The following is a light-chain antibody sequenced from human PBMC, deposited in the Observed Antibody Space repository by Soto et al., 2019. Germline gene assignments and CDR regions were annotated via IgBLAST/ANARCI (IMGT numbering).Light chain of an antibody. J-gene: IGKJ2*01. CDR1: QSISRW. CDR2: DAS. Sequence: DIQMTQSPSTLSASVGDRVTITCRASQSISRWLAWYQQKPGKAPKLLIYDASRLESGVPSRVSGSGSGTEFTLTSSSVQPDECATYYCQQDNSYYTFGQGTKLEIK. CDR3: QQDNSYYT. V-gene: IGKV1-5*01.